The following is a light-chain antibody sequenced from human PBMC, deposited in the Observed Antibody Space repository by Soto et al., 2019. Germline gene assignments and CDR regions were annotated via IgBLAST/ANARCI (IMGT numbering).Light chain of an antibody. Sequence: DIQMTQSPSTLSASVADRVTITCRSSQSISSWLAWSQQKPGKAPKLLIYKASSLESGVPSRFSGSGSGTEFTLTISSLQPDDSATYYCLQDINYPWTFGQGTKVDIK. V-gene: IGKV1-5*03. CDR1: QSISSW. CDR2: KAS. CDR3: LQDINYPWT. J-gene: IGKJ1*01.